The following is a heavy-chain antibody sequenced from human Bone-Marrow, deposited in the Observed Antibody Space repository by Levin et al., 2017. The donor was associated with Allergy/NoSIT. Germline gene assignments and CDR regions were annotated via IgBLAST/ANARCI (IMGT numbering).Heavy chain of an antibody. J-gene: IGHJ5*02. Sequence: PSETLSLTCSVSGDSVSSSHYYWSWIRQPPGKGLQWIGNIYYSGSTFSNPSLKSRITLSIDTSKNQVSLRLNSVTAADTAVYYCAREAGFGEAWFDPWGQGTLVTVSS. V-gene: IGHV4-30-4*01. CDR3: AREAGFGEAWFDP. CDR2: IYYSGST. CDR1: GDSVSSSHYY. D-gene: IGHD3-10*01.